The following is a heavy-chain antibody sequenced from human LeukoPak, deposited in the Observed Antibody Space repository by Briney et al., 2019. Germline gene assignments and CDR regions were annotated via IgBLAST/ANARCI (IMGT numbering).Heavy chain of an antibody. D-gene: IGHD3-3*01. Sequence: GSLRLSCAASGFTFSNYAMSWIRQPPGKGLEWIGSIYYSGSTYYNPSLKSRVTISVDTSKNQFSLKLSSVTAADTAVYYCASRSLRFHFDYWGQGTLVTVSS. CDR2: IYYSGST. CDR3: ASRSLRFHFDY. V-gene: IGHV4-39*01. J-gene: IGHJ4*02. CDR1: GFTFSNYA.